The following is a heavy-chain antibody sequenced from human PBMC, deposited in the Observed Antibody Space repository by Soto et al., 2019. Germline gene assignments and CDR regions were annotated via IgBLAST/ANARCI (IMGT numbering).Heavy chain of an antibody. D-gene: IGHD2-21*01. CDR2: IYYIGSA. J-gene: IGHJ4*02. Sequence: SETLSLTCAVSGASISSYYWSWIRQPPGKGLEWIGYIYYIGSANYNPSLKSRVSISIDTSKNQFSLKLSSVTAADTAEYYCARDQIARPQFDYWGQGTLVTVSS. CDR1: GASISSYY. CDR3: ARDQIARPQFDY. V-gene: IGHV4-59*01.